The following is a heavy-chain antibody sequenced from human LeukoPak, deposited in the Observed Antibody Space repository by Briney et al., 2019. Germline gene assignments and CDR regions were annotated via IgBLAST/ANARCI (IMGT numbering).Heavy chain of an antibody. D-gene: IGHD2-2*01. J-gene: IGHJ6*02. V-gene: IGHV4-39*07. Sequence: PSETLSLTCTVSGGSISSSSYYWGWIRQPPGKGLEWIGSIYYSGSTYYNPSLKSRVTISVDTSKNQFSLKLSPVTAADTAVYYCARLRYCSSTSCYFDYYYGMDVWGQGTTVTVSS. CDR2: IYYSGST. CDR1: GGSISSSSYY. CDR3: ARLRYCSSTSCYFDYYYGMDV.